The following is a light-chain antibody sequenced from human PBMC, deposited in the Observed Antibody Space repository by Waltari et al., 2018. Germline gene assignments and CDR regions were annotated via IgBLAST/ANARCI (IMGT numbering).Light chain of an antibody. Sequence: EIVMTQSPATLSVSPGERATLSCRASQSVSSNLAWYQQKPGQAPRLPIYGVSIRATGVPARFSGSGSGTEFTLSISSLQSEDFAVYSCQQYNNWPLTFGGGTKVEIK. CDR1: QSVSSN. CDR3: QQYNNWPLT. CDR2: GVS. V-gene: IGKV3-15*01. J-gene: IGKJ4*01.